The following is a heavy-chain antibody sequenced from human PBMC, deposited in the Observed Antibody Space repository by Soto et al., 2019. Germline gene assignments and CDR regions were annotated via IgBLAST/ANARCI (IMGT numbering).Heavy chain of an antibody. Sequence: ASVKVSCKTSGYTFTNYAVHWVRQAPGQSLEWMAWINTGNGDTKYSQKFQGRVTITRDTSASTAYLELVSLRFEDTAVFYCARNSGYYFFESWGQGTLVTVS. CDR2: INTGNGDT. V-gene: IGHV1-3*04. CDR1: GYTFTNYA. J-gene: IGHJ4*02. CDR3: ARNSGYYFFES. D-gene: IGHD5-12*01.